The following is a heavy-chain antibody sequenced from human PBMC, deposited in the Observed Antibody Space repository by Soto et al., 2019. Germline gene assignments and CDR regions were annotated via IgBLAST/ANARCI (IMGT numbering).Heavy chain of an antibody. Sequence: GSLRLSCAASGFTFSSYSMNWVRQAPGKGLEWVSSISSSSSYIYYADSVKGRFTISRDNAKNSLYLQMNSLRAEDTAVYYCARDFRDSSGYYHAFDIWGPGTMVTVSS. D-gene: IGHD3-22*01. CDR1: GFTFSSYS. CDR3: ARDFRDSSGYYHAFDI. J-gene: IGHJ3*02. CDR2: ISSSSSYI. V-gene: IGHV3-21*01.